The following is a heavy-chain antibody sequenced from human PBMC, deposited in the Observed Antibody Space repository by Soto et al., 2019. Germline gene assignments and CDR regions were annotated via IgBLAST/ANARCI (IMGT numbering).Heavy chain of an antibody. V-gene: IGHV4-59*01. CDR1: GGSISSYS. J-gene: IGHJ6*02. Sequence: SETLSLTCTVSGGSISSYSWSWIRQPPGKGLEWIGDSFYTGSTNYNPSFKSRVTISVDTSKNQFSLKLSSVTAADTAVYYCGALCSSTWCYGMDVWGQVTTVTVSS. CDR2: SFYTGST. CDR3: GALCSSTWCYGMDV. D-gene: IGHD2-2*01.